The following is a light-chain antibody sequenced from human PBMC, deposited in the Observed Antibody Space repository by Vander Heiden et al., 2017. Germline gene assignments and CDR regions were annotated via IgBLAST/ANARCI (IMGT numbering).Light chain of an antibody. V-gene: IGLV1-47*01. J-gene: IGLJ3*02. CDR1: RSNIGSNY. CDR3: AAWDDSLSGLWV. Sequence: QSVLTQPPSASGTPGQRVTISCSGSRSNIGSNYVYWYQQLPGTAPKLLIYRNNQRPSGVPDRFSGSTSGTSASLAISGLRSEDEADDYCAAWDDSLSGLWVFGGGTKLTVL. CDR2: RNN.